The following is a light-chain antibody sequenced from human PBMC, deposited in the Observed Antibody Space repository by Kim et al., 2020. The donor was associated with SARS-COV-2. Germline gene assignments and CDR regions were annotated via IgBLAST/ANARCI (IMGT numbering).Light chain of an antibody. V-gene: IGLV1-40*01. CDR3: QAYDSRLGAVI. Sequence: VISCWAWGSSNIGGSYACNGSPQLPGRAPKLLIYGNNNRPSGVPARFSGSKSGTSASLAVTGLQAEDEADYYCQAYDSRLGAVIFGGGTQLTVL. J-gene: IGLJ2*01. CDR1: SSNIGGSYA. CDR2: GNN.